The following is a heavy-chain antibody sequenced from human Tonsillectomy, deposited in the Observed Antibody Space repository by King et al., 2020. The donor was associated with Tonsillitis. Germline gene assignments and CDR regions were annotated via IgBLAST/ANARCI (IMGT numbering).Heavy chain of an antibody. CDR3: ARGLPDPYDDGSGSIDVFDL. CDR1: GGSISSGGYS. D-gene: IGHD3-10*01. J-gene: IGHJ3*01. CDR2: TYHSGST. Sequence: LQLQESGSGLVKPSQTLSLTCAVSGGSISSGGYSWSWIRQPPGKGLEWIGYTYHSGSTYYNPSLKSRVTISVDSSKNQFSLKLSSVTAADTAVYYCARGLPDPYDDGSGSIDVFDLWGQGTMVTVSS. V-gene: IGHV4-30-2*01.